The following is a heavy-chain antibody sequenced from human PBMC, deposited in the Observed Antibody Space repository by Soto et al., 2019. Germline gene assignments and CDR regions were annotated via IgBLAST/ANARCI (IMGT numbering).Heavy chain of an antibody. CDR2: IYYSGST. D-gene: IGHD3-3*01. CDR3: ARFLEWLLYGTGTEMLRDY. J-gene: IGHJ4*02. Sequence: SETLSLTCTVSGGSISSSSYYWGWIRQPPGKGLEWIGSIYYSGSTYYNPSLKSRVTISVAKSKNQFSLKLSSVTAADTAVYYCARFLEWLLYGTGTEMLRDYWGQGTLVTVSS. CDR1: GGSISSSSYY. V-gene: IGHV4-39*01.